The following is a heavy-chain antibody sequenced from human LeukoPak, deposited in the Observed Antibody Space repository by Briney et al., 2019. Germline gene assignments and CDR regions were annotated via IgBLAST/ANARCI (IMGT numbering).Heavy chain of an antibody. CDR2: IYYSGST. D-gene: IGHD1-26*01. CDR3: ARGRGGWEPPLDY. V-gene: IGHV4-59*01. J-gene: IGHJ4*02. CDR1: GGSISSYY. Sequence: PSETLSLTCTVSGGSISSYYWSWIRQPPGKGLEWIGYIYYSGSTNYNPSLKSRVTISVDTSKNQFSLKLSSVTAADTAVYYCARGRGGWEPPLDYWGQGTLVTVSS.